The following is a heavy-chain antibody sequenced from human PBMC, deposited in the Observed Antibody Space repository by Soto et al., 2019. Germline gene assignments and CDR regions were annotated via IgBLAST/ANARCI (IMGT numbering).Heavy chain of an antibody. CDR1: GFTFSSYG. CDR3: AREISGYSYGFDY. D-gene: IGHD5-18*01. V-gene: IGHV3-33*01. Sequence: GGSLRLSCAASGFTFSSYGMHWVRQAPGKGLEWVAVIWYDGSNKYYADSVKGRFTISIDNSKNTLYLQMNSLRAEDTAVYYCAREISGYSYGFDYWGQGTLVTVSS. CDR2: IWYDGSNK. J-gene: IGHJ4*02.